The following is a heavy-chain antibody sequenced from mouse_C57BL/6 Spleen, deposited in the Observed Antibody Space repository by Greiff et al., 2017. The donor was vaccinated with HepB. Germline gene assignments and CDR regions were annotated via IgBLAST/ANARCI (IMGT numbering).Heavy chain of an antibody. D-gene: IGHD2-3*01. CDR3: ARIRWFTDN. Sequence: QVQLQQPGAELVKPGASVKMSCKASGYTFTSYWITWVKQSPGQGLEWIGDIYLGSGGTNYNEKFKNKATLTVDTSSSTAYMQLSSLTSEDSAVYYCARIRWFTDNWGQGTTLTVSS. J-gene: IGHJ2*01. CDR2: IYLGSGGT. V-gene: IGHV1-55*01. CDR1: GYTFTSYW.